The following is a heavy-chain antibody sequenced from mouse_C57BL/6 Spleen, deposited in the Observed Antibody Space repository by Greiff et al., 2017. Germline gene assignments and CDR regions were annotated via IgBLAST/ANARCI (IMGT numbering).Heavy chain of an antibody. CDR1: GYTFTDYE. CDR3: TRRPH. V-gene: IGHV1-15*01. J-gene: IGHJ2*01. Sequence: VQLQQSGAELVRPGASVTLSCKASGYTFTDYEMHWVKQTPVHGLEWIGAIDPETGGTAYNQKFKGKAILTADKSSSTSSMELRSLTSEDSAVYYCTRRPHWGQGTTLTVSS. CDR2: IDPETGGT.